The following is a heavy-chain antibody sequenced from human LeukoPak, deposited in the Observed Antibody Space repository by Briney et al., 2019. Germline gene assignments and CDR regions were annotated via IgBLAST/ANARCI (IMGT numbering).Heavy chain of an antibody. V-gene: IGHV3-23*01. CDR1: GFTFSSYA. J-gene: IGHJ4*02. CDR3: AKDPPTPWLAPDRYFDH. CDR2: ISGSGGST. D-gene: IGHD6-19*01. Sequence: GGSLRLSCAASGFTFSSYAMSWVRQAPGKGLEWVSAISGSGGSTYYADSVKGRFTISRDNSKNTLYLQMNSLRAEDTAVYYCAKDPPTPWLAPDRYFDHWGQGTLVTVSS.